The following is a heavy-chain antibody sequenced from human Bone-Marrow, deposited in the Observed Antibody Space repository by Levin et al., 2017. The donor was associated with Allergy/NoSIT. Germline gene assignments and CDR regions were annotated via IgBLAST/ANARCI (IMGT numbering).Heavy chain of an antibody. CDR1: GYSISSGYY. CDR2: IYHSGST. J-gene: IGHJ4*02. Sequence: SQTLSLTCAVSGYSISSGYYWGWIRQPPGKGLEWIGSIYHSGSTYYNPSLKSRVTISVDTSKNQFSLKLSSVTAADTAVYYCARGSSGSYLPDDYWGQGTLVTVSS. D-gene: IGHD1-26*01. V-gene: IGHV4-38-2*01. CDR3: ARGSSGSYLPDDY.